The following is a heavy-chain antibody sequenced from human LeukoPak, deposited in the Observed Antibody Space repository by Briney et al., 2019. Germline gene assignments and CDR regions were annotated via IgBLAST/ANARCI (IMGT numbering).Heavy chain of an antibody. V-gene: IGHV4-34*01. CDR1: GGSFSGYY. Sequence: SETLSLTCAVYGGSFSGYYWSWIRQPPGKGLEWIGEINHSGSTNYNPSLKSRVTISVDTSKNQFSLKLSSVTAADTAVYYCARHFDYGSYYYGMDAWGQGTTVTVSS. CDR2: INHSGST. D-gene: IGHD4-17*01. J-gene: IGHJ6*02. CDR3: ARHFDYGSYYYGMDA.